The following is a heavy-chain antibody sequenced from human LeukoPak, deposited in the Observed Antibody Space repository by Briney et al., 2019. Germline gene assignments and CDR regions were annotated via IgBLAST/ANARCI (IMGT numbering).Heavy chain of an antibody. CDR3: ASGRQLGY. J-gene: IGHJ4*02. V-gene: IGHV3-7*01. CDR1: GFTFSNYW. D-gene: IGHD6-13*01. CDR2: IKEDGSEK. Sequence: GGSLSLSCAASGFTFSNYWMSWVRQAPGKGLEWVANIKEDGSEKYYVDSVKGRFTISRDNARNSLYLQMNSLRAEDTAVYYCASGRQLGYWGQGTLVTVSS.